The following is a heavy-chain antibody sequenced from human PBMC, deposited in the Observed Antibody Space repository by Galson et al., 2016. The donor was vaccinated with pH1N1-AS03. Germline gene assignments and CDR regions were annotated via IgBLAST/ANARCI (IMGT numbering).Heavy chain of an antibody. J-gene: IGHJ3*02. Sequence: CAISGDSVSSNIDAWSWIRQSPSGGLEWLGRTYWRSKGYNDYAVSVNSRITINPDTSKNQFSLQLNSVTPEDTAVYYCARGRYSAFDIWGQGTMVTVSS. CDR3: ARGRYSAFDI. D-gene: IGHD1-1*01. CDR1: GDSVSSNIDA. V-gene: IGHV6-1*01. CDR2: TYWRSKGYN.